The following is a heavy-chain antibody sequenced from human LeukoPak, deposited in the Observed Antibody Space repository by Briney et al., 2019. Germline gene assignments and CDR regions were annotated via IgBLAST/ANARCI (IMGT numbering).Heavy chain of an antibody. D-gene: IGHD2-15*01. V-gene: IGHV3-48*03. J-gene: IGHJ4*02. CDR1: GFTFSTYE. Sequence: GGSLRLSCAASGFTFSTYEMNWVRQAPGKGLEWVSYISSNEITMYYADSVKVRFTISRDNAKNSLYLQMNSLRAEDTAVYYCARARYCSGGNCYRSFDYWGQRTLVTVSS. CDR3: ARARYCSGGNCYRSFDY. CDR2: ISSNEITM.